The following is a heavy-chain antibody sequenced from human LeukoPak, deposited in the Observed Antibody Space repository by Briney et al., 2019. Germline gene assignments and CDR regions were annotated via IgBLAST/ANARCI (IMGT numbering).Heavy chain of an antibody. Sequence: TASETLSLTCAVSGGSISSSNWWSWVRQPPGKGLEWIGEIYRSGSTNYNPSLKSRVTISVDTSKNQFSLKLSSVTAADTAVYYCAGKAYGSGSYAYFDYWGQGTLVTVSS. V-gene: IGHV4-4*02. CDR1: GGSISSSNW. J-gene: IGHJ4*02. CDR2: IYRSGST. CDR3: AGKAYGSGSYAYFDY. D-gene: IGHD3-10*01.